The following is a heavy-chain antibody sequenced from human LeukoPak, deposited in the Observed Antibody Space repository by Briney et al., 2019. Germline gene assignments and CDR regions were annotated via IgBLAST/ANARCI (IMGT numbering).Heavy chain of an antibody. Sequence: LSCAASGFTFSDYYMSWIRQPPGKGLEWIGSIYYSGSTYYNPSLKSRVTISVDTSKNQFSLKLSSVTAADTAVYYCARALGSGSYYRPFGPWGQGTLVTVSS. D-gene: IGHD3-10*02. J-gene: IGHJ5*02. CDR1: GFTFSDYY. CDR2: IYYSGST. V-gene: IGHV4-38-2*01. CDR3: ARALGSGSYYRPFGP.